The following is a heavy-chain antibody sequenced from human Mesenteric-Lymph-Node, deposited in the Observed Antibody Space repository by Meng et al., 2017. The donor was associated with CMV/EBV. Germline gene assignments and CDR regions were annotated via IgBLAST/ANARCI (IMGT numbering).Heavy chain of an antibody. Sequence: ASVKVSCKASGYTFTGYYMHWVRQAPGQGLEGMGWINPNSGGTNYAQKFQGRVTMTRDTSISTAYMELGRLRSDDTAVYYCARDYTPLPYYYYGMDVWGQGTTVTVSS. CDR3: ARDYTPLPYYYYGMDV. CDR1: GYTFTGYY. CDR2: INPNSGGT. J-gene: IGHJ6*02. D-gene: IGHD2-21*01. V-gene: IGHV1-2*02.